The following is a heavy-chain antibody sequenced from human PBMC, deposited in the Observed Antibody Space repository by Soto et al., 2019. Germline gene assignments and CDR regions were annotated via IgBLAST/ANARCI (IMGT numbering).Heavy chain of an antibody. J-gene: IGHJ4*02. V-gene: IGHV3-9*01. CDR3: AKYIFDGDYVQ. Sequence: EVQLVESGGGLVQPGRSLRLSCAASGFTFDDYAMHWVRQAPGKGLEWVSGISWNSGSIGYADSVKGRFTISRDNAKNSLYLQMNSLRAEDTALYYCAKYIFDGDYVQWGQGTLVTVSS. CDR2: ISWNSGSI. CDR1: GFTFDDYA. D-gene: IGHD4-17*01.